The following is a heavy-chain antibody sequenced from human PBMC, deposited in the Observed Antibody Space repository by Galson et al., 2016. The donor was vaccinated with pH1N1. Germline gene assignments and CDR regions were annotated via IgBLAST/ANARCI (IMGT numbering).Heavy chain of an antibody. CDR3: ARENIVLGEGWSYGLDV. D-gene: IGHD2/OR15-2a*01. J-gene: IGHJ6*02. CDR1: GGPISSQY. CDR2: IHNSGST. Sequence: ETLSLTCTVSGGPISSQYWSWIRQPPGKGLEWIGHIHNSGSTNYNPSLKSRVTMSVDTSKNQFSLKLHSVTAADTAVYYCARENIVLGEGWSYGLDVWGQGTTVTVSS. V-gene: IGHV4-4*07.